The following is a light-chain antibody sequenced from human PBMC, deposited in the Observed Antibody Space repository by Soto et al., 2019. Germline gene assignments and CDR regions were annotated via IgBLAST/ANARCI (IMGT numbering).Light chain of an antibody. CDR2: AAS. V-gene: IGKV1-39*01. CDR3: QQACSFPIT. CDR1: QSISSY. J-gene: IGKJ5*01. Sequence: DIPTTQSPPSLSASVGDRDTIACGASQSISSYLNWYQQKPGKAPKLLIYAASSLQSVVPARFSGSGSGTDFTLSINSLQPEDFATYYCQQACSFPITFGQGTRLEIK.